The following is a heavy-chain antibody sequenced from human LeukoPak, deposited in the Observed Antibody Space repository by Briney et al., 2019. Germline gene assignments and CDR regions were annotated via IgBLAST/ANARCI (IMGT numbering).Heavy chain of an antibody. Sequence: LSCAXXGXXFSSYGMHWVRQAPGKGLEWGAFIRYDGSNKYYADSVKGRFTISRDNSKNTLYLQMNSLRAEDTAVYYCAKDLIAAAGTYYYYYYMDVWGKGTTVTVSS. D-gene: IGHD6-13*01. CDR1: GXXFSSYG. J-gene: IGHJ6*03. V-gene: IGHV3-30*02. CDR3: AKDLIAAAGTYYYYYYMDV. CDR2: IRYDGSNK.